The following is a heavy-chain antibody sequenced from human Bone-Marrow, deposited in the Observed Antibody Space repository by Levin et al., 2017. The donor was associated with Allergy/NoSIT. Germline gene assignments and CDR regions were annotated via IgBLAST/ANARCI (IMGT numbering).Heavy chain of an antibody. D-gene: IGHD1/OR15-1a*01. V-gene: IGHV3-74*01. J-gene: IGHJ4*02. CDR3: GTYNWNKDDRVDY. CDR1: GITLSTYW. CDR2: INSGATNI. Sequence: GGSLRLSCAASGITLSTYWMHWVRQAPREGLEWVARINSGATNIRYADSVKGRFIISRDNARNTLYLQMNSLRVEDTAVYYCGTYNWNKDDRVDYWGQGTLVTVSS.